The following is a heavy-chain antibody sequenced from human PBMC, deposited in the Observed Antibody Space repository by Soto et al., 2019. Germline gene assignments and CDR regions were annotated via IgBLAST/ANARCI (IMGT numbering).Heavy chain of an antibody. CDR1: GFTFSDYG. CDR2: ISYDGTND. J-gene: IGHJ6*02. CDR3: AKDRVPAVTFYGMDV. D-gene: IGHD2-2*01. V-gene: IGHV3-30*18. Sequence: QVQLVESGGGVVQPGRSLRLSCAASGFTFSDYGIHWVRQAPGKGLEWLAVISYDGTNDFYADSVKGRFTVSRDNSKNTLYLQMNSLTPEDTAVYYCAKDRVPAVTFYGMDVWGQGTTVTVS.